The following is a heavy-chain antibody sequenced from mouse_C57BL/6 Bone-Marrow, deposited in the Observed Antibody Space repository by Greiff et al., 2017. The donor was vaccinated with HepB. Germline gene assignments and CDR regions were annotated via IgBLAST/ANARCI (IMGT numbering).Heavy chain of an antibody. CDR3: ARDALYDGMDY. CDR1: GFNFSDFY. J-gene: IGHJ4*01. V-gene: IGHV7-1*01. CDR2: SRNKANDYTT. D-gene: IGHD2-3*01. Sequence: EVKLVDSGGGLVQSGRSLRLSCATSGFNFSDFYMEWVRQAPGKGLEWIAASRNKANDYTTEYSASVKGRFIVSRDTSQSILYLQMNALRAEDTAIYYCARDALYDGMDYWGQGTSVTVSS.